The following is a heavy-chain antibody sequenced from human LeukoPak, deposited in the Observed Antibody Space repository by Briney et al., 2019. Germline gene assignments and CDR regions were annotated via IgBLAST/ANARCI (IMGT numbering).Heavy chain of an antibody. CDR2: IYPSDSDT. V-gene: IGHV5-51*01. CDR1: GCSFTTYW. J-gene: IGHJ2*01. CDR3: ARHNYGDYEDWYFDL. D-gene: IGHD4-17*01. Sequence: GESLKISCKGSGCSFTTYWIGWVRQMPGKGLEWMGIIYPSDSDTRYSPSFQGQVTISADKSISTAYLQWSSLKASDTAMYYCARHNYGDYEDWYFDLWGRGTLVTVSS.